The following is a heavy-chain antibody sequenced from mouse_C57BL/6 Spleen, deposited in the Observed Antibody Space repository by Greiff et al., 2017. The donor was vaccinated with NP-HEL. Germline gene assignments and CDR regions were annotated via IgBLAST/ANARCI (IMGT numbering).Heavy chain of an antibody. V-gene: IGHV1-19*01. CDR1: GYTFTDYY. CDR2: INPYNGGT. J-gene: IGHJ1*03. D-gene: IGHD3-1*01. Sequence: EVKLMESGPVLVKPGASVKMSCKASGYTFTDYYMNWVKQSHGKSLEWIGVINPYNGGTSYNQKFKGKATLTVDKSSSTAYMELNSLTSEDSAVYYCARSGDYWYFDVWGTGTTVTVSS. CDR3: ARSGDYWYFDV.